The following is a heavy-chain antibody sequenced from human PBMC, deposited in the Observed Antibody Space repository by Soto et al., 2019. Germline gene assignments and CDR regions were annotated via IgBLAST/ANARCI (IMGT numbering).Heavy chain of an antibody. CDR2: IGSAHDP. V-gene: IGHV3-13*05. Sequence: GGSLRLSCAASGFTFSTYDMHWVRQVPGKGLEWVSAIGSAHDPYYLGSVKGRFSISRENAKNSLYLQMNSLTTGDTAVYYCARESEDLTSNFDYWGQGTLVTVSS. CDR3: ARESEDLTSNFDY. CDR1: GFTFSTYD. J-gene: IGHJ4*02.